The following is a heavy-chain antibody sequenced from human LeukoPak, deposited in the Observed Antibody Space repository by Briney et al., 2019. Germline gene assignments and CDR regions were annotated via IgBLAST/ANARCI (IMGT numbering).Heavy chain of an antibody. CDR3: ARDSPITMVRGVIITYYYYYMDV. D-gene: IGHD3-10*01. J-gene: IGHJ6*03. CDR1: GFTFSSYW. V-gene: IGHV3-7*01. CDR2: IKQDGSEK. Sequence: GGSLRLSCAASGFTFSSYWMSWVRQAPGKGLEWVANIKQDGSEKYYVDSVKGRFTISRDNAKNSLYLQMNSLRAEDTAVYYCARDSPITMVRGVIITYYYYYMDVWGKGTTVTVSS.